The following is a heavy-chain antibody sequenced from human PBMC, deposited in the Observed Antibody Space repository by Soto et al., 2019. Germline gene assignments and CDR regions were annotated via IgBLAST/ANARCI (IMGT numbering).Heavy chain of an antibody. D-gene: IGHD2-15*01. CDR3: ATEMPSVASAYYYYGLDV. CDR1: GGTFSSYF. V-gene: IGHV1-69*05. J-gene: IGHJ6*02. CDR2: IIPDFGTT. Sequence: QVQLVQSGAEVKKPGSSVTVACKASGGTFSSYFINWVRQAPGQGLEWVGGIIPDFGTTTYGEKFKGGVTITTDESTSTAYRELSILRPADTAIYAAATEMPSVASAYYYYGLDVWGQGTTFTVTS.